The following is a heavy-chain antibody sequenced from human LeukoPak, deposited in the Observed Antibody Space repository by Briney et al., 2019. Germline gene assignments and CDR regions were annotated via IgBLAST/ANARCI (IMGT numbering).Heavy chain of an antibody. J-gene: IGHJ4*02. Sequence: WGKVSCRASGATFGSYATSWVRQPPGQGLEWMGGIIPIFGTANYAQKFQGRVTITADKSTSTAYMELSSLRSEDTAVYYCAGSDIVATGGVDYWGQGTLVTVSS. CDR3: AGSDIVATGGVDY. CDR2: IIPIFGTA. V-gene: IGHV1-69*06. D-gene: IGHD5-12*01. CDR1: GATFGSYA.